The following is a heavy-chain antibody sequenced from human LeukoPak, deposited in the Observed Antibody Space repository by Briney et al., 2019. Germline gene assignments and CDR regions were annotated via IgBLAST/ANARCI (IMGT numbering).Heavy chain of an antibody. V-gene: IGHV4-34*01. CDR3: ARSDIVVVPVLFDY. D-gene: IGHD2-2*01. CDR2: INHSGST. J-gene: IGHJ4*02. Sequence: SETLSLTCAVYGGSFSGYYWSWIRQPPGKGLEWVGEINHSGSTNYNPSLKSRVTISVDTSKNQFSLKLSSVTAADTAVYYCARSDIVVVPVLFDYWGQGTLVTVSS. CDR1: GGSFSGYY.